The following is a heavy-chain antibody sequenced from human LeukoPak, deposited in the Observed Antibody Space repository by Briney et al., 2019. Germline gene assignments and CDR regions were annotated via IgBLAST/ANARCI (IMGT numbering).Heavy chain of an antibody. CDR1: GGSISSSSYY. CDR3: ARHDPVYYDFWSGYPQGGFDY. CDR2: IYYSGST. Sequence: SETLSLTCTVSGGSISSSSYYWGWIRQPPGKGLEWIGSIYYSGSTYYNPSLKSRVTISVDTSKNQFSLKLSSVTAADTAVYYCARHDPVYYDFWSGYPQGGFDYWGQGTLVTVSS. D-gene: IGHD3-3*01. V-gene: IGHV4-39*01. J-gene: IGHJ4*02.